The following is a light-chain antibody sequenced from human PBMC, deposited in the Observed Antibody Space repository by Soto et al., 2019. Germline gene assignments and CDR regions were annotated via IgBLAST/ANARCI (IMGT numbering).Light chain of an antibody. CDR1: ESVRSTY. CDR3: QHYVKSPYMYT. J-gene: IGKJ2*01. V-gene: IGKV3-20*01. CDR2: EAS. Sequence: DIVLTQSPGILSLSPGDRATLSCTSSESVRSTYLAWYQQKRGQAPRLLIYEASSMNSGILDRFSGSGSGQYFTLTISKVEPEAVAVYYGQHYVKSPYMYTLGQRTVLEI.